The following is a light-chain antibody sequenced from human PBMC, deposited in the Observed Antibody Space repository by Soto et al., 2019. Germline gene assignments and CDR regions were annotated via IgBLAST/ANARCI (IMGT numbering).Light chain of an antibody. CDR2: DVS. Sequence: QSVLTQPASVSGSPGQSITISCAGTSSDVGAYNYVSWFQQHPGKVPKLIIYDVSDRPSGVSDRFSGSKSGNTASLTISGLQAEDEADYYCGSSTTSNTMIFGGGTKLTVL. CDR3: GSSTTSNTMI. J-gene: IGLJ2*01. V-gene: IGLV2-14*01. CDR1: SSDVGAYNY.